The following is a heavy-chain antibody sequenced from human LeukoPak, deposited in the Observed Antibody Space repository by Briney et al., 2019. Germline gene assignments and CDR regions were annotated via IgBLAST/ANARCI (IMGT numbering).Heavy chain of an antibody. V-gene: IGHV1-69*13. CDR1: GGTFSSYA. Sequence: ASVKVSCKASGGTFSSYAISWVRQAPGQGLEWMGGIIPIFGTANYAQKFQGRVTIAADESTSTAYMELSSLRSEDTAVYYCAPHPGSGWLLYYYYYGMDVWGKGTTVTVSS. D-gene: IGHD6-19*01. CDR2: IIPIFGTA. J-gene: IGHJ6*04. CDR3: APHPGSGWLLYYYYYGMDV.